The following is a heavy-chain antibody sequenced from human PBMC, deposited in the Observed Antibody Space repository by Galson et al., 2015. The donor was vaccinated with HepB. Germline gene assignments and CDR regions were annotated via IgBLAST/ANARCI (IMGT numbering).Heavy chain of an antibody. J-gene: IGHJ4*02. CDR3: ARLPFAGSKWGIDY. Sequence: LSLTCTVSGGSISSSSYYWGRIRQPPGKGLEWIGSIYYSGSTYYNPSLKSRVTISVDTSKNQFSLKLSSVTAADTAVYYCARLPFAGSKWGIDYWGQGTLVTVSS. CDR2: IYYSGST. CDR1: GGSISSSSYY. D-gene: IGHD1-26*01. V-gene: IGHV4-39*01.